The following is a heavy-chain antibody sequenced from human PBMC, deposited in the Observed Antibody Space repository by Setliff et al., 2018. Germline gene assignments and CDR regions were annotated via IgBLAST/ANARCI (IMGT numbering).Heavy chain of an antibody. V-gene: IGHV4-34*01. CDR1: GGSFSDYY. J-gene: IGHJ4*02. CDR2: INQSGNT. CDR3: RFWSSYYKNDY. D-gene: IGHD3-3*01. Sequence: SETLSLTCTVYGGSFSDYYWGWIRQPPGKRPEWIAEINQSGNTNYNPSLNSRVSVSVDTPTSQFSLKVFSVTAADTAVYYCRFWSSYYKNDYWAQGTLVTVSS.